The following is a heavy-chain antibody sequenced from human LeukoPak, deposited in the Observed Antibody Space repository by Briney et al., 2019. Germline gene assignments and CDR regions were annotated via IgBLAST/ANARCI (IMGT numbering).Heavy chain of an antibody. J-gene: IGHJ4*02. D-gene: IGHD3-10*01. CDR3: ARLGARSGSYDY. V-gene: IGHV3-21*01. CDR1: GFTFSSYS. CDR2: ISSSSSYI. Sequence: PGGSLRLSCAASGFTFSSYSMNWVRQAPGKGLEWVSSISSSSSYIYYADSVKGRFTISRDNAKNSLFLQMNSLRAEDTAVYYCARLGARSGSYDYWGQGTLVTVSS.